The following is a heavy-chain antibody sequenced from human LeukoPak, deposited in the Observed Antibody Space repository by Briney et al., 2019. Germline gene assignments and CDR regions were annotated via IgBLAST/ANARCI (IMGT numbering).Heavy chain of an antibody. Sequence: GGSLRLSCAASGFTFSSHAMSWVRQAPGKGLEWVSSISGSGDNRNYADSVKGRFTISRDNSKSTLYLEMNSLRAEDTAVYYCAKDLAPNELYHASILWWWERAGAFDIWGQGTMVTVSS. J-gene: IGHJ3*02. CDR3: AKDLAPNELYHASILWWWERAGAFDI. CDR1: GFTFSSHA. D-gene: IGHD2-21*01. CDR2: ISGSGDNR. V-gene: IGHV3-23*01.